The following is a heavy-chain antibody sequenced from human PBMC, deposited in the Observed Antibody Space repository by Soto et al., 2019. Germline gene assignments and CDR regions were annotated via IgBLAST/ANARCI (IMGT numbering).Heavy chain of an antibody. Sequence: SDTLSLTCTVSGGSISSYYWSWIRQPPGKGLEWIGYIYYSGSTNYNPSLKSRVTISVDTSKNQFSLKLSSVTAADTAVYYCARTEIEYSSSSGWFDPWGQGTLVTVSS. CDR1: GGSISSYY. CDR3: ARTEIEYSSSSGWFDP. D-gene: IGHD6-6*01. J-gene: IGHJ5*02. CDR2: IYYSGST. V-gene: IGHV4-59*07.